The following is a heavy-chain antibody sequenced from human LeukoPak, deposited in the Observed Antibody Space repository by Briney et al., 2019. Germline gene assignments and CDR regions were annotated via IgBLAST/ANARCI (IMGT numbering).Heavy chain of an antibody. J-gene: IGHJ5*02. Sequence: ASVKVSCKASGYTFTSYGISWVRQAPGQGLEWMGWISAYNGNTNYAQTLQGRVTMTTDTSTSTAYMELRSLRSDDTAVYYCARDFPALYDFWSGYYRFIIRKENWFDPWGQGTLVTVSS. CDR1: GYTFTSYG. V-gene: IGHV1-18*01. CDR2: ISAYNGNT. CDR3: ARDFPALYDFWSGYYRFIIRKENWFDP. D-gene: IGHD3-3*01.